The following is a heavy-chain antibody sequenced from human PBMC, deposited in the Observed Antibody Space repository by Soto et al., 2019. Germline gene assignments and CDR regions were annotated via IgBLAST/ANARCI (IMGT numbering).Heavy chain of an antibody. CDR3: AKDKEPDGVWDIDF. CDR2: IIGGNGDT. D-gene: IGHD4-17*01. CDR1: GFTFRSYT. Sequence: GGSLRLSCAASGFTFRSYTMSWVRQAPGKGLEWVPSIIGGNGDTFYAASVTGRFTISRDISKSTLYLQMNGLRVEDTAIYYCAKDKEPDGVWDIDFWGHGTLVTVSS. V-gene: IGHV3-23*01. J-gene: IGHJ4*01.